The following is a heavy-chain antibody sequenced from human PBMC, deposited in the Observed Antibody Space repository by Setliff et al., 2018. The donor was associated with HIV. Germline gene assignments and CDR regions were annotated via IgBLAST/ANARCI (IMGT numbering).Heavy chain of an antibody. CDR3: VRGPQWLVQKGRVYYFDY. CDR2: IYTSGST. Sequence: SETLSLTCTVSGGSISSGSYYWSWIRQPAGKGLEWIGRIYTSGSTNYNPSLKSRVTISVDTSKNQFSLELSSVTAADTAVYFCVRGPQWLVQKGRVYYFDYWGQGTLVTVSS. V-gene: IGHV4-61*02. D-gene: IGHD6-19*01. J-gene: IGHJ4*02. CDR1: GGSISSGSYY.